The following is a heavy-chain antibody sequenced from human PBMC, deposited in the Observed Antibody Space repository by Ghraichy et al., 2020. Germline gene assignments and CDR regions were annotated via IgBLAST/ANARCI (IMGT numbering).Heavy chain of an antibody. D-gene: IGHD3-22*01. CDR3: ARARVTMIVVPPPDY. CDR2: ISSSSSTI. V-gene: IGHV3-48*02. CDR1: GFTFSSYS. Sequence: GGSLRLSCAASGFTFSSYSMNWVRQAPGKGLEWVSYISSSSSTIYYADSVKGRFTISRDNAKNSLYLQMNSLRDEDTAVYYCARARVTMIVVPPPDYWGQGTLVTVSS. J-gene: IGHJ4*02.